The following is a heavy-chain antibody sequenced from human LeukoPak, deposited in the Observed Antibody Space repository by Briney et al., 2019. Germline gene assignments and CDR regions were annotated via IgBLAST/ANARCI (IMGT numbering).Heavy chain of an antibody. J-gene: IGHJ6*03. Sequence: PSETLSLTCTVSGGSISSYYWSWIRQPPGKGLEWIGYTYYSGSTNYNPSLKSRVTISVDTSKNQFSLKLSSVTAADTAVYYCAGVYSDYYYYYMDVWGKGTTVTVSS. CDR3: AGVYSDYYYYYMDV. CDR2: TYYSGST. CDR1: GGSISSYY. D-gene: IGHD2-15*01. V-gene: IGHV4-59*01.